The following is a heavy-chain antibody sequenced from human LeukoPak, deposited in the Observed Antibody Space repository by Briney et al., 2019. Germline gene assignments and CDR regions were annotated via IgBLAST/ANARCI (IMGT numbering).Heavy chain of an antibody. D-gene: IGHD3-16*01. CDR1: GFTFSGST. V-gene: IGHV3-73*01. CDR3: ARDRHSTKGVWVIDY. Sequence: GGSLRLSCAASGFTFSGSTIHWVRQASGKGLEWVGQIRSKTNSYATTYAASVKGRSTISRDDSKNTAYLQMNSLRAEDTAVYYCARDRHSTKGVWVIDYWGQGTLVTVSS. J-gene: IGHJ4*02. CDR2: IRSKTNSYAT.